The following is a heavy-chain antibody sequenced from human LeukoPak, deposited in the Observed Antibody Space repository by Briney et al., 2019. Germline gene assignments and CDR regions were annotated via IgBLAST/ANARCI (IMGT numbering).Heavy chain of an antibody. V-gene: IGHV1-2*02. CDR1: GYAFTGYY. CDR2: INPNSGGT. D-gene: IGHD4-17*01. J-gene: IGHJ4*02. CDR3: ARARRMHGDYEDY. Sequence: GASVKVSCKASGYAFTGYYMHWVRQAPGQGLEWMGWINPNSGGTNYAQKFQGRVTMTRDTSISTAYMELSRLRSDDTAVYYCARARRMHGDYEDYWGQGTLVTVSS.